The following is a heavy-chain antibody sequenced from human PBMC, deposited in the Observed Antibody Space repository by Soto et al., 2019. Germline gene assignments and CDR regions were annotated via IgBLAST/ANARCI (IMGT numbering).Heavy chain of an antibody. D-gene: IGHD1-20*01. Sequence: SSETLSLTCAVSGGSISSGGYSWSWIRQPPGKGLEWIGYIYHSGSTYYNPSLKSRVTISVDRSKNQFSLKLSSVTAADTAVYYCARYKSNYYYGMDVWGQGTTVTVS. CDR1: GGSISSGGYS. CDR3: ARYKSNYYYGMDV. CDR2: IYHSGST. V-gene: IGHV4-30-2*01. J-gene: IGHJ6*02.